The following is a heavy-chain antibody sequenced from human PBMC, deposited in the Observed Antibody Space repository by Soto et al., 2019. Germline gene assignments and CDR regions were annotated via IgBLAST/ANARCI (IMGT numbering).Heavy chain of an antibody. V-gene: IGHV4-34*01. D-gene: IGHD3-9*01. CDR3: ARLEGLATISYYFDF. CDR2: INHSGST. J-gene: IGHJ4*02. Sequence: SETLSLTCAVYGGSFSGYYWSWIRQPPGKGLEWIGEINHSGSTNYNPSLKSRVTISVDTSKNRFSLKLNSVTAADSAVYFCARLEGLATISYYFDFWGPGALVTVSS. CDR1: GGSFSGYY.